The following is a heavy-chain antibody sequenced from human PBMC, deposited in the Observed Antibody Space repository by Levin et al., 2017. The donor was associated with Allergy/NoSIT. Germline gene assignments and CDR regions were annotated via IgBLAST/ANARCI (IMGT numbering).Heavy chain of an antibody. J-gene: IGHJ4*02. Sequence: SLKISCAASGFTFDDYAMHWVRQAPGKGLEWVSGISWNSGSIGYADSVKGRFTISRDNAKNSLYLQMNSLRAEDTALYYCAKTRNIAVAGTGYFDYWGQGTLVTVSS. D-gene: IGHD6-19*01. V-gene: IGHV3-9*01. CDR2: ISWNSGSI. CDR3: AKTRNIAVAGTGYFDY. CDR1: GFTFDDYA.